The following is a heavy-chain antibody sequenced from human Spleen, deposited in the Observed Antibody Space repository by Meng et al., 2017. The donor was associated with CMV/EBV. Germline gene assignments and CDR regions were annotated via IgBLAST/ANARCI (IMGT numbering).Heavy chain of an antibody. Sequence: GESLKISCGASGFTFSDHYMTWIRQAPGKGLEWVSFISSGGSAISYSDSVKGRFTISRDNAKNSLSLQMSSLGAEDTAVYYCAKDLSGSYFDPWGQGTLVTVSS. V-gene: IGHV3-11*04. J-gene: IGHJ5*02. CDR3: AKDLSGSYFDP. D-gene: IGHD1-26*01. CDR2: ISSGGSAI. CDR1: GFTFSDHY.